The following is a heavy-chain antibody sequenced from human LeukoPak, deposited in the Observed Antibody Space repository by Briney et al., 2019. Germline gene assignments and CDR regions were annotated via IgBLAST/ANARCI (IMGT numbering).Heavy chain of an antibody. CDR1: GGTFSSYA. D-gene: IGHD6-13*01. V-gene: IGHV1-69*13. Sequence: ASVKVSCKASGGTFSSYAISWVRQAPGQGLEWMGGIIPIFGTANYAQKFQGRVTITADESTSTAYMELSSLRSEDTAVYYCARNGPTAAGAFDSWGQGTLVTVSS. CDR2: IIPIFGTA. J-gene: IGHJ3*02. CDR3: ARNGPTAAGAFDS.